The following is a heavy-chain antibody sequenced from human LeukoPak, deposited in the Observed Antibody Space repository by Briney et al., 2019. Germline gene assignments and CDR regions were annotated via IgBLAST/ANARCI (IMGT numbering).Heavy chain of an antibody. CDR3: ARDISSGYYDAFDI. D-gene: IGHD3-22*01. CDR2: SYSGGST. V-gene: IGHV3-66*01. CDR1: GFTVSSNY. J-gene: IGHJ3*02. Sequence: AGSLRLSCAASGFTVSSNYMSWVRHAPGKGLEWASISYSGGSTYYADSVKGRFTISRDNSKNTLYLQMNSVRAEDTAVYYCARDISSGYYDAFDIWGQGTMVTVSS.